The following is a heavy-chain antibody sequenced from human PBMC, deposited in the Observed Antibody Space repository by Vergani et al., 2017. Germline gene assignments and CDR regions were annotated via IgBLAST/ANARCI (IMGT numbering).Heavy chain of an antibody. J-gene: IGHJ6*03. V-gene: IGHV3-30*03. CDR1: GFPFSDYG. Sequence: QVQLVESGGGEVQPGRSLRLSCSAAGFPFSDYGVHWVRQAPGKGLEWVSVISYDGNKKNYADSVKGRFTISRDNSKNTLYLEMNALRAEDTAVYYCARDQVPAAIRLNVGNYMDVWGKGTTVIVSS. CDR3: ARDQVPAAIRLNVGNYMDV. CDR2: ISYDGNKK. D-gene: IGHD2-2*02.